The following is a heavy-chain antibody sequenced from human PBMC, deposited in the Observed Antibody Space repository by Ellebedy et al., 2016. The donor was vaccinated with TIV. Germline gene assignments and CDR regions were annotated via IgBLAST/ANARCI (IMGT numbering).Heavy chain of an antibody. Sequence: MPSETLSLTCTVSGYSISSGYFWVWLRQPPGKGLEWIGSIYHSGNTYYNPSLKSRVTISVDTSKNQFSLKLSSVTAADTAVYYCARDGTSTRFDPWGQGTLVAVSS. CDR3: ARDGTSTRFDP. D-gene: IGHD2/OR15-2a*01. CDR1: GYSISSGYF. CDR2: IYHSGNT. J-gene: IGHJ5*02. V-gene: IGHV4-38-2*02.